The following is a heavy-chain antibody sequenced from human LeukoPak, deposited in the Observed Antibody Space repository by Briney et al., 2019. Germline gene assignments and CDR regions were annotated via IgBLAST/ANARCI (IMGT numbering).Heavy chain of an antibody. CDR1: GGSFSGYY. V-gene: IGHV4-34*01. CDR2: INHSGST. J-gene: IGHJ6*02. D-gene: IGHD2-2*01. Sequence: SETLSLTCAVYGGSFSGYYWSWIRQPPGKGLEWIGEINHSGSTNYNPSLKSRATISVDTSKNQFSLKLSSVTAADTAVYYCARDDCSSTSCQGGYYYYGMDVWGQGTTVTVSS. CDR3: ARDDCSSTSCQGGYYYYGMDV.